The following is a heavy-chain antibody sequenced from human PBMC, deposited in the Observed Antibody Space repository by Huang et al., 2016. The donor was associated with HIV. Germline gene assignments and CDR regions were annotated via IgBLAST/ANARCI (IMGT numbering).Heavy chain of an antibody. J-gene: IGHJ4*02. CDR2: IYPGDSDS. CDR1: GYTFTSYW. Sequence: EVQLVQSGAEVTGPGESLTIYCYTSGYTFTSYWIGWVRQMPGKGLEWIVIIYPGDSDSRYSPSFQGRVSISADKSFNTADLHWSSLRASDTAIYYCVRRGFDSNTWIFDSWGQGTLVTVSS. D-gene: IGHD3-22*01. V-gene: IGHV5-51*03. CDR3: VRRGFDSNTWIFDS.